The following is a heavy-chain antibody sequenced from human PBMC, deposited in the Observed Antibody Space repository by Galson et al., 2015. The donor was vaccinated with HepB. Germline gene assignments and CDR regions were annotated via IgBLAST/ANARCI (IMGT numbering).Heavy chain of an antibody. CDR1: GLTYSDSS. CDR3: AKGIWGFAMFDALDI. V-gene: IGHV3-23*01. J-gene: IGHJ3*02. Sequence: SLRLSCAASGLTYSDSSMTWVRQAPGQGLEWVSVVSGSGVNTFYADSVKGRFTVSRDTSKNIFYLQMNSLRADDTALYYCAKGIWGFAMFDALDIWGQGTMATVSS. CDR2: VSGSGVNT. D-gene: IGHD3-16*01.